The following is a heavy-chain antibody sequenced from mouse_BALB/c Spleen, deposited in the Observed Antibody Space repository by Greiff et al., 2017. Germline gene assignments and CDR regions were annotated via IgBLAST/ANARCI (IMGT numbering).Heavy chain of an antibody. D-gene: IGHD1-1*01. CDR2: ISSGSSTI. CDR1: GFTFSSFG. J-gene: IGHJ4*01. Sequence: EVQRVESGGGLVQPGGSRKLSCAASGFTFSSFGMHWVRQAPEKGLEWVAYISSGSSTIYYADTVKGRFTISRDNPKNTLFLQMTSLRSEDTAMYYCATTTGGYAMDYWGQGTSVTVSS. CDR3: ATTTGGYAMDY. V-gene: IGHV5-17*02.